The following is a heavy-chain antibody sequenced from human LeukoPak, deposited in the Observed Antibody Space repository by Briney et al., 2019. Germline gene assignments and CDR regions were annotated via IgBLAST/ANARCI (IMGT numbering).Heavy chain of an antibody. D-gene: IGHD2-8*01. V-gene: IGHV3-23*01. CDR2: ISGSGGTT. J-gene: IGHJ4*02. Sequence: PGGSLRLSCAASGFTFSSYAMSWVRQAPGKGLEWVSAISGSGGTTYYADSVKGRFTISRDNSKNTLYLQMNSLRAEDTAVYYCARATPAGVYYFDYWGQGTLVTVSS. CDR1: GFTFSSYA. CDR3: ARATPAGVYYFDY.